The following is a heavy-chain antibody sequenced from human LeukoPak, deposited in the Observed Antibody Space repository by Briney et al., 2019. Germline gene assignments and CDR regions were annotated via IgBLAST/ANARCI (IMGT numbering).Heavy chain of an antibody. CDR2: IYYSGST. CDR1: GGSISSYY. D-gene: IGHD3-22*01. CDR3: ASDSSGYYQLDAFDI. V-gene: IGHV4-59*08. Sequence: PSETLPLTRTVSGGSISSYYWRWLRQPPGRGLDLVGYIYYSGSTNYNPSLKSRVTISVDTSKNQFSLKLTSVTAADTAVYYCASDSSGYYQLDAFDIWGQGTMVTVSS. J-gene: IGHJ3*02.